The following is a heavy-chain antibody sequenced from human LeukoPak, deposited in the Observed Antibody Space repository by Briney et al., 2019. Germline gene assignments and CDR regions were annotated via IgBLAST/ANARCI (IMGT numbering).Heavy chain of an antibody. CDR1: GGSFSGYY. J-gene: IGHJ4*02. V-gene: IGHV4-34*01. D-gene: IGHD6-13*01. CDR2: INHSGST. CDR3: ARAVNSWSSSWYSPYYYFDY. Sequence: SETLSLTCAVYGGSFSGYYWSWIRQPPGKGLEWIGEINHSGSTNYNPSLKSRVTISVDTSKNQFSLKLSSVTAADTAVYYCARAVNSWSSSWYSPYYYFDYWGQGTLVTVSS.